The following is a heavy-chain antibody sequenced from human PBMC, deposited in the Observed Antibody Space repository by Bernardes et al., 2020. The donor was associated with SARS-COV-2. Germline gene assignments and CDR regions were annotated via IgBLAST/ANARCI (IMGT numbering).Heavy chain of an antibody. Sequence: GGSLRLSCEVSGFTFSISAMSWVRQAPGKGLEWVSGISISGGSTYYADSVKGRFTISSDNSKNTLYMQMNSLRAEDTAIYYCAKEVPANDYWGQGTLVTVSS. CDR1: GFTFSISA. D-gene: IGHD2-2*01. CDR3: AKEVPANDY. V-gene: IGHV3-23*01. J-gene: IGHJ4*02. CDR2: ISISGGST.